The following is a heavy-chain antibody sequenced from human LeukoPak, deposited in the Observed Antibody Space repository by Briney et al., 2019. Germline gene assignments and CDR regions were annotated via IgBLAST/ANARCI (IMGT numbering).Heavy chain of an antibody. CDR2: IIPIFGTA. CDR3: ARGKRITIFGAPSFDV. Sequence: ASVKVSCKASGGTFSGYAISWVRQAPGQGLEWMGRIIPIFGTANYAQKFQGRVTITTDESTSTAYMELSSLRSEDTAVYYCARGKRITIFGAPSFDVWGKGTTVTVSS. J-gene: IGHJ6*04. V-gene: IGHV1-69*05. D-gene: IGHD3-3*01. CDR1: GGTFSGYA.